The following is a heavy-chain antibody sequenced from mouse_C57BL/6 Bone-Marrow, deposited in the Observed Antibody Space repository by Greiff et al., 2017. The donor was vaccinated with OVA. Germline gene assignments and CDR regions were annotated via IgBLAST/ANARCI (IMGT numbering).Heavy chain of an antibody. CDR1: GYTFTNYW. CDR2: IYPGGGYT. V-gene: IGHV1-63*01. Sequence: VQVVESGAELVRPGTSVKMSCKASGYTFTNYWIGWAKQRPGHGLEWIGDIYPGGGYTNYNEKFKGKATLTADKSSSTAYMQFSSLTSEDSAIYYGATYSNYWYYFDYWGQGTTLTVSS. CDR3: ATYSNYWYYFDY. D-gene: IGHD2-5*01. J-gene: IGHJ2*01.